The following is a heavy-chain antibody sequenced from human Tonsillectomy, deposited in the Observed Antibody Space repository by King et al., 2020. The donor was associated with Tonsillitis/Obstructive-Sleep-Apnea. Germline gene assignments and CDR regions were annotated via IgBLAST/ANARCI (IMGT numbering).Heavy chain of an antibody. V-gene: IGHV1-2*02. CDR3: ARDFSAYDYDY. J-gene: IGHJ4*02. Sequence: QLVQSGAEVKKPGASVKVSCEASGYTFTDYYMHWVRQAPGQGLEWMGWINPNSGGTKYAQKFQGRVTMTRDTSTTTAYMELRRLTSDATAVYYCARDFSAYDYDYWGQGTLVTVSS. D-gene: IGHD5-12*01. CDR2: INPNSGGT. CDR1: GYTFTDYY.